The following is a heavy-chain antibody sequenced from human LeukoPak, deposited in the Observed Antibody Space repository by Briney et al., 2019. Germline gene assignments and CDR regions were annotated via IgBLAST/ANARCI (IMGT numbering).Heavy chain of an antibody. J-gene: IGHJ4*02. V-gene: IGHV4-59*12. CDR3: ARAREGATIDY. CDR1: GGSISSYY. CDR2: IYYSGST. Sequence: PSETLSLTCTVSGGSISSYYWSWIRQPPGKGLEWIGYIYYSGSTNYNPSLKSRVIISVDTSKNQFSLKLSSVTDADTAVYYCARAREGATIDYWGQGTLVTVSS. D-gene: IGHD1-26*01.